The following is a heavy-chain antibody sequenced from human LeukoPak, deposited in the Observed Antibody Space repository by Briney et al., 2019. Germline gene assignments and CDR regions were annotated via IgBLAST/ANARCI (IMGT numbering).Heavy chain of an antibody. D-gene: IGHD1-14*01. J-gene: IGHJ4*02. CDR2: ISGSGGST. CDR1: GFIFSSFS. CDR3: ARGNPGGEYY. Sequence: GSLRLSCAASGFIFSSFSVNWVRQAPGKGLEWVSAISGSGGSTYYADSVKGRFTISRDNSKNTLYLQMNSLRAEDTAVYYCARGNPGGEYYWGQGTLVTVSS. V-gene: IGHV3-23*01.